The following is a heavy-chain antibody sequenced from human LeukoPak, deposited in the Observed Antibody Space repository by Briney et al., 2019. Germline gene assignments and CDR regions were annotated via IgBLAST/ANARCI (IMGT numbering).Heavy chain of an antibody. CDR3: ARDLRGDY. V-gene: IGHV3-21*01. CDR1: GFTFSGYS. Sequence: GGSLRLSCVASGFTFSGYSMNWVRQAPGKGLEWVSSIISSSTYIYYADSVKGRFTISRDNAKSSLYLQMNSLRAEDTAVYYCARDLRGDYWGQGALVTVSS. CDR2: IISSSTYI. J-gene: IGHJ4*02.